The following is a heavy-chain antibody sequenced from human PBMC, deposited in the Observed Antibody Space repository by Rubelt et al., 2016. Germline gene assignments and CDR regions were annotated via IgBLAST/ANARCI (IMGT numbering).Heavy chain of an antibody. CDR3: GRNLGVTTERRYFDY. Sequence: QVTLKESGPVPVKPTETLTLTCTVSGFSLSSHTLGVTWIRQPPGKALEWLAHIFSNDEKSYRTSLKSRLTISKDTPKSQAVLTMTNIEPGYKATLFRGRNLGVTTERRYFDYWGQGTLVTVSS. CDR1: GFSLSSHTLG. D-gene: IGHD4-17*01. CDR2: IFSNDEK. J-gene: IGHJ4*02. V-gene: IGHV2-26*01.